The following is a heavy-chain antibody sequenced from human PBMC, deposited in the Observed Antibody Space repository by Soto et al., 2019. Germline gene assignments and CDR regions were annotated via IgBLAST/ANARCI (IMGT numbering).Heavy chain of an antibody. CDR3: ARAVGLGGQQLVPGGAFQH. J-gene: IGHJ1*01. D-gene: IGHD6-13*01. CDR2: IIPIFGTA. V-gene: IGHV1-69*12. Sequence: QVQLVQSGAAVKKPGSSVKVSCKASGGTFSSYAISWVRQAPGQGLEWMGGIIPIFGTANYAQKFQGRVTITADESTSTAYMELSSLRAEDTAVYYCARAVGLGGQQLVPGGAFQHWGQGTLVTVSS. CDR1: GGTFSSYA.